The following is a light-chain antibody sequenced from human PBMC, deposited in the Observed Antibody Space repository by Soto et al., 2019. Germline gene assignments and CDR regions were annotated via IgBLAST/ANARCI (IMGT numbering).Light chain of an antibody. CDR1: QSISSW. J-gene: IGKJ1*01. CDR2: KAS. Sequence: DIQMTHTPTTLSASVGERGTIPCRASQSISSWVAWYHLKPGKAPKLLIYKASTLETGVPSRFSGSGSRTEFTLTISSLQPDDFATYYCQHSASFSGTFGQGTKVDIK. CDR3: QHSASFSGT. V-gene: IGKV1-5*03.